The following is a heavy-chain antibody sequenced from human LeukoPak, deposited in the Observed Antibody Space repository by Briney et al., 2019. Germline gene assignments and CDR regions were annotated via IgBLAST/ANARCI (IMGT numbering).Heavy chain of an antibody. D-gene: IGHD3-10*01. CDR1: GFTFSDYY. J-gene: IGHJ6*03. Sequence: GGSLRLSCAASGFTFSDYYMSWIRQAPGKGLEWVAVIWYGGSNKYYADSVKGRFTISRDNSKNTLYLQMNSLRAEDTAVYYCAKEREVRGVIGYMDVWGKGTTVTVSS. CDR3: AKEREVRGVIGYMDV. V-gene: IGHV3-30*02. CDR2: IWYGGSNK.